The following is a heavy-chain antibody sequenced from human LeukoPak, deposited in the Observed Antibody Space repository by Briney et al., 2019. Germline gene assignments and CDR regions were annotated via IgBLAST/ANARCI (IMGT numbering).Heavy chain of an antibody. V-gene: IGHV1-8*03. CDR2: MNPNSGNT. CDR1: GYTFTSYD. CDR3: ASGPYSNYVGYYYYYMDV. J-gene: IGHJ6*03. Sequence: ASVKVSCKASGYTFTSYDINWVRQATGQGLEWMGWMNPNSGNTGYAQKFQGRVTITRNTSISTAYMELSSLRSEDTAVYYCASGPYSNYVGYYYYYMDVWGKGTTVTVSS. D-gene: IGHD4-11*01.